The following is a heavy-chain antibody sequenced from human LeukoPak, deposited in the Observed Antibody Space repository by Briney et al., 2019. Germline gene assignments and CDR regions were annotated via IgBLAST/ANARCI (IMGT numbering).Heavy chain of an antibody. CDR3: AKDRIAAAGTSYYYYGMDV. D-gene: IGHD6-13*01. CDR2: ISYDGSNK. Sequence: GGSLRLSCAASGFTFSSYGMHWVRQAPGKGLEWVAVISYDGSNKYYADSVKGRFTISRDNSKNTLYLKMNSLRAEDTAVYYCAKDRIAAAGTSYYYYGMDVWGQGTTVTVSS. J-gene: IGHJ6*02. V-gene: IGHV3-30*18. CDR1: GFTFSSYG.